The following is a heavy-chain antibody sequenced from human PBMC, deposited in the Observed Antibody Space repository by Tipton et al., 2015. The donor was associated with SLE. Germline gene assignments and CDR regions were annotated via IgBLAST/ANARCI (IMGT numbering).Heavy chain of an antibody. CDR1: GGSISSSSYY. D-gene: IGHD1-26*01. Sequence: TLSLTCTVSGGSISSSSYYWGWIRQPPGKGLEWIGSIYYSGSTYYNPSLKSRVTISVDTSKNQFSLKLSSVTAADTAVYYCAYRGEWELPEPFDYWGQGTLVTVSS. CDR3: AYRGEWELPEPFDY. J-gene: IGHJ4*02. CDR2: IYYSGST. V-gene: IGHV4-39*01.